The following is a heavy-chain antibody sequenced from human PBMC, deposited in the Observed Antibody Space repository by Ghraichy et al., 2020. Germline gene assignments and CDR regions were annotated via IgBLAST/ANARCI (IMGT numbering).Heavy chain of an antibody. CDR2: ISSSSSTI. Sequence: GGSLRLSCAASGFTFSSYSMNWVRQAPGKGLEWVSYISSSSSTIYYADSVKGRFTISIDNAKNSLYLQMNSLRDEDTAVYYCAREYVWGSYRYTDYWGQGTLVTVSS. CDR1: GFTFSSYS. CDR3: AREYVWGSYRYTDY. D-gene: IGHD3-16*02. V-gene: IGHV3-48*02. J-gene: IGHJ4*02.